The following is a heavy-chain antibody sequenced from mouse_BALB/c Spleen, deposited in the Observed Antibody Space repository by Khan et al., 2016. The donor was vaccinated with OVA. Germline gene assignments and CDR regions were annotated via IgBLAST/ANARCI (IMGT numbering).Heavy chain of an antibody. J-gene: IGHJ4*01. CDR2: IWGGGTT. CDR1: GFSLTDYG. D-gene: IGHD1-1*02. V-gene: IGHV2-6-5*01. CDR3: AKGLWSYYFALDY. Sequence: QVQLKESGPGLVAPSQNLSITCTVSGFSLTDYGVSWIRQSPGKGLEWLGVIWGGGTTYYNSALKSRLSISKDNSKSQVFLKMNSLQTDDTAMYYCAKGLWSYYFALDYWGQGTSVTVSS.